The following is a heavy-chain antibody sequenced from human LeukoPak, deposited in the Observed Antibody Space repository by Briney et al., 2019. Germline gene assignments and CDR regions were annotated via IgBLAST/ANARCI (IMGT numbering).Heavy chain of an antibody. CDR3: ARVNYYGSGSYRDNWFDP. J-gene: IGHJ5*02. CDR1: GYTFTSYD. V-gene: IGHV1-8*03. CDR2: MNPNSGNT. Sequence: ASVKVSCKASGYTFTSYDINWVRQATGQGLEWMGWMNPNSGNTGNAQKFQGRVTTTRNTSISTAYMELSSLRSEDTAVYYCARVNYYGSGSYRDNWFDPWGQGTLVTVSS. D-gene: IGHD3-10*01.